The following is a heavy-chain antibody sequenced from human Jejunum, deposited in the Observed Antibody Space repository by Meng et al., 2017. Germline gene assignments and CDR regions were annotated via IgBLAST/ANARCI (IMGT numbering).Heavy chain of an antibody. J-gene: IGHJ4*02. V-gene: IGHV4-4*02. Sequence: VRLQESGPGLVKPSGTLSLPCAVSGDSISSDNWWSWVHQPPGKGPEWIGDIFRTGTSNYSPSLRSRVAIYMDKSKNQFSLSLNSVTAADTAVYYCARKGGTYSTGHFPHFDYWGQGTLVTVSS. D-gene: IGHD6-19*01. CDR1: GDSISSDNW. CDR2: IFRTGTS. CDR3: ARKGGTYSTGHFPHFDY.